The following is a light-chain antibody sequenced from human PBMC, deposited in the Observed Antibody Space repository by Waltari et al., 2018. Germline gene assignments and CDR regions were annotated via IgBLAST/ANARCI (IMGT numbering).Light chain of an antibody. J-gene: IGKJ2*01. V-gene: IGKV3-11*01. CDR2: DAS. CDR1: QSVSSY. CDR3: QQRSNWPPYT. Sequence: EIVLTQSPATLSLSPGERATPPCRASQSVSSYLAWYQQNPGQAPRLLIYDASNRATGIPARFSGSGSGTDFTLTISSLEPEDFAVYYCQQRSNWPPYTFGQGTKLEIK.